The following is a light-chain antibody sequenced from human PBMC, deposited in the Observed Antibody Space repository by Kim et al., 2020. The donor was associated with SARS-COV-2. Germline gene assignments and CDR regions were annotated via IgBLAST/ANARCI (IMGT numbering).Light chain of an antibody. CDR2: QDS. J-gene: IGLJ1*01. Sequence: SVSPGQTASITCSGDKLGDKYAFWYQQKPGQSPVLVIYQDSKRPSGIPERFSGSNSGNTATLTISGTQAMDEADYYCQAWDSSTHVFGTGTKVTVL. CDR3: QAWDSSTHV. CDR1: KLGDKY. V-gene: IGLV3-1*01.